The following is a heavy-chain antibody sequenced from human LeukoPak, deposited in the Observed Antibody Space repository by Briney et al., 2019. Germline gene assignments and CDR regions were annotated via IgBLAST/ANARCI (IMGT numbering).Heavy chain of an antibody. V-gene: IGHV3-30*02. J-gene: IGHJ4*02. Sequence: GGYLRLSCAASGFSFSDYDIHWVRLAPGKGLEWVTFIRYDGSNTYAESVKGRFTISRDNSKNTVYLQMNSLAIEDTAIYYCAKNRWGSVATPDSWGQGTVVTVSS. D-gene: IGHD5-12*01. CDR2: IRYDGSNT. CDR3: AKNRWGSVATPDS. CDR1: GFSFSDYD.